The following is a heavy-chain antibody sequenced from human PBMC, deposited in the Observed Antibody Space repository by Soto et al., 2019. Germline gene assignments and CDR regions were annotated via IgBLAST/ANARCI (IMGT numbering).Heavy chain of an antibody. Sequence: SETLSLTCAVSGASIRSSDWWSWVRQSPGKGLEWIGEIYHGGSTTYNPFLESRLSMSIDKSKNQFSLKLTSVTAADTAVYFCARTLGVAAARGGYYIDSWGQGTLVTVSS. V-gene: IGHV4-4*02. CDR2: IYHGGST. CDR3: ARTLGVAAARGGYYIDS. D-gene: IGHD6-25*01. J-gene: IGHJ4*02. CDR1: GASIRSSDW.